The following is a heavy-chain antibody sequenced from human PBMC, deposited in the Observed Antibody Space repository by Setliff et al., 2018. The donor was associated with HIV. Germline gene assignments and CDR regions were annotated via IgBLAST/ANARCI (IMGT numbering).Heavy chain of an antibody. CDR2: INTHSGYT. CDR3: ARGKTWLRFLDY. Sequence: GASVKVSCQASGYTFHNYGISWVRQAPGQGLEWMGWINTHSGYTNYAQNVQGRVTVIMDTSTSTAYMELRSLKSDDTAVYYCARGKTWLRFLDYWGQGTMVTVSS. CDR1: GYTFHNYG. D-gene: IGHD5-12*01. V-gene: IGHV1-18*01. J-gene: IGHJ4*02.